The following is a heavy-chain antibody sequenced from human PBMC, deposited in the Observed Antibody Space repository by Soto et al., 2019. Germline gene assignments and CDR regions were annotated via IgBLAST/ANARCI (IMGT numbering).Heavy chain of an antibody. CDR3: ARGEIGTHYYYYGMDV. D-gene: IGHD1-7*01. J-gene: IGHJ6*02. CDR1: GYTFTSYG. Sequence: ASVKVSCKASGYTFTSYGISWVRQAPGQGLEWMGWISAYNGNTNYAQKLQGRVTMTTDTSTSTAYMELRSLRSDDTAVYYCARGEIGTHYYYYGMDVWGQGTTVTVSS. V-gene: IGHV1-18*01. CDR2: ISAYNGNT.